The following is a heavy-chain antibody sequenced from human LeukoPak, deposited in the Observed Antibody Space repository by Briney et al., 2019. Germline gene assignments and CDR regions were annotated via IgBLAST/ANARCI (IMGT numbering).Heavy chain of an antibody. J-gene: IGHJ4*02. V-gene: IGHV4-59*01. D-gene: IGHD3-3*01. CDR1: GGSISSYY. Sequence: SETLFLTCTVSGGSISSYYWSWIRQPPGKGLEWIGYIYYSGSTNYNPSLKSRVTISVDTSKNQFSLKMSSVTAADTAVYYCARDHQPYDFWAGTSNCGQGTLFTVSS. CDR2: IYYSGST. CDR3: ARDHQPYDFWAGTSN.